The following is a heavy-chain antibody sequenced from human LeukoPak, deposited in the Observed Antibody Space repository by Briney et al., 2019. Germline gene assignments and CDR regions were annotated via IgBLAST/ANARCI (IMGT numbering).Heavy chain of an antibody. Sequence: GGSLRLSCAASGFTFSSYAMSWVRQAPGKGLEWVSAISGSGGSTYYADSVKGRFTISRDNSKNTLYLQMNSLRDEDTAVYYCAKSREYYDFWSGYHPDAFDIWGQGTMVTVSS. J-gene: IGHJ3*02. V-gene: IGHV3-23*01. D-gene: IGHD3-3*01. CDR3: AKSREYYDFWSGYHPDAFDI. CDR1: GFTFSSYA. CDR2: ISGSGGST.